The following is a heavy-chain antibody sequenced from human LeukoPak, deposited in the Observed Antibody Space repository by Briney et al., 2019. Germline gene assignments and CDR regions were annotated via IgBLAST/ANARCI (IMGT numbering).Heavy chain of an antibody. CDR3: ARRMHSGYVDY. J-gene: IGHJ4*02. CDR2: ISSSSSYI. Sequence: GGSLRLSCAASGFTFSSYSMNWVRQAPGNGLEWVSSISSSSSYIYYADSVKGRFTISRDNAKNSLYLQMNSLRAEDTAVYYCARRMHSGYVDYWGQGTLVTVSS. D-gene: IGHD1-26*01. V-gene: IGHV3-21*01. CDR1: GFTFSSYS.